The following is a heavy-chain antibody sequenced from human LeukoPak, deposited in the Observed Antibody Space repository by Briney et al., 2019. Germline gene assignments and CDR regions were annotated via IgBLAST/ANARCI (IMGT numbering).Heavy chain of an antibody. CDR3: ARSYTLRLLEFDY. Sequence: SETLSLTCTVSGGSISPYYWSWIRQPPGKGLEWIGYIHYSGSTNYNPSLKSRVSMSVDTSKNQFSLKLSSVTAADTAVYYCARSYTLRLLEFDYWGQGTLVTVSS. J-gene: IGHJ4*02. D-gene: IGHD2-21*02. CDR1: GGSISPYY. CDR2: IHYSGST. V-gene: IGHV4-59*08.